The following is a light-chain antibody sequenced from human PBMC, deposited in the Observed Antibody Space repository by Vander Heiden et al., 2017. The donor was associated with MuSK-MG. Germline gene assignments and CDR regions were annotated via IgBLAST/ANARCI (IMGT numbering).Light chain of an antibody. V-gene: IGLV1-40*01. Sequence: QSVLPQPPSVSGAPGERVIISCTGSSSNIGAGYDVHWYRQVPGTAPQLLIYTNSNRRAGVPPRVSASTSGTSASLAISGLQAEDEADYYCQSYDSTVPGDVLFGGGTKLTVL. CDR3: QSYDSTVPGDVL. CDR1: SSNIGAGYD. CDR2: TNS. J-gene: IGLJ3*02.